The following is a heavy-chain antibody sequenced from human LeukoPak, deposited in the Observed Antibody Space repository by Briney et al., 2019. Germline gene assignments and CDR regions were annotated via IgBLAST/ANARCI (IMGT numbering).Heavy chain of an antibody. CDR2: IYTSGST. Sequence: KTSETLSLTCTVSGGSISSYYWSWIRQPPGKGLEWIGRIYTSGSTNYNPSLKSRVTMSVDTSKNQFSLKLSSVTAAHTAVYYCARDETYGGNSGELHYWGQGTLVTVSS. V-gene: IGHV4-4*07. CDR1: GGSISSYY. D-gene: IGHD4-23*01. J-gene: IGHJ4*02. CDR3: ARDETYGGNSGELHY.